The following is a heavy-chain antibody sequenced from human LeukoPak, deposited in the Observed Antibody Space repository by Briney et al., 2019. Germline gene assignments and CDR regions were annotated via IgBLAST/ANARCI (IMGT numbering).Heavy chain of an antibody. Sequence: PGGSLTLSCEDSGFTFRSYEMNWVRQAPGKGLEWIAYLSSSGSAFSYADSVKGRFTIARDNAKNSAYLEMNSLRAEDTAVYYCAELGITMIGGVWGKGTTVTISS. CDR2: LSSSGSAF. CDR1: GFTFRSYE. V-gene: IGHV3-48*03. J-gene: IGHJ6*04. CDR3: AELGITMIGGV. D-gene: IGHD3-10*02.